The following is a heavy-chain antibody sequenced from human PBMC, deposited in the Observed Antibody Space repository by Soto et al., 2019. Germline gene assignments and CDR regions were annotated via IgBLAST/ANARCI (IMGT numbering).Heavy chain of an antibody. CDR2: INAGNGNT. D-gene: IGHD3-3*01. J-gene: IGHJ3*02. CDR1: GYTFTSYA. CDR3: ARDYDFWRATAQNDFDI. V-gene: IGHV1-3*01. Sequence: ASVKVSCKASGYTFTSYAMHWVRQAPGQRLEWMGWINAGNGNTKYSQKFQGRVTITRDTSASTAYMELSSLRSEDTAVYYCARDYDFWRATAQNDFDIWGQGTLVTVSS.